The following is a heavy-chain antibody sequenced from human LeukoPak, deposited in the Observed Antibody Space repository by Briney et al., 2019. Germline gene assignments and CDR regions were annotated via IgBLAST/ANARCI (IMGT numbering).Heavy chain of an antibody. V-gene: IGHV4-59*08. J-gene: IGHJ4*02. CDR1: GGSISSYY. CDR3: ARHPSGSSWFDFYFDY. Sequence: SETLSLTCTVSGGSISSYYWSWIRQPPGKGLEWIGYIYYSGSTNYNPSLKSRVTISVDTSKNQFSLKLSSVTAADTAVYSCARHPSGSSWFDFYFDYWAREPWSPSPQ. CDR2: IYYSGST. D-gene: IGHD6-13*01.